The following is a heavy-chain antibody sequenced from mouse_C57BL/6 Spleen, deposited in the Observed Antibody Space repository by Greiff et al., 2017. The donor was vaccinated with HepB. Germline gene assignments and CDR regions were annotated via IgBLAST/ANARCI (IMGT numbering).Heavy chain of an antibody. CDR2: IYPGDGDT. J-gene: IGHJ2*01. V-gene: IGHV1-82*01. Sequence: QVHVKQSGPELVKPGASVKISCKASGYAFSSSWMNWVKQRPGKGLEWIGRIYPGDGDTNYNGKFKGKATLTADKSSSTAYMQRSSLTSEDSAVYFCAREGGTTVVDYFDYWGQGTTLTVSS. CDR1: GYAFSSSW. D-gene: IGHD1-1*01. CDR3: AREGGTTVVDYFDY.